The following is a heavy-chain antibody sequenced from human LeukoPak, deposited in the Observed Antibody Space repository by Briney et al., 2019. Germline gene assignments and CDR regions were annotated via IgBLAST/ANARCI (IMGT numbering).Heavy chain of an antibody. D-gene: IGHD3-22*01. CDR2: IYYSGST. Sequence: SETLSLTCTVSGGSISSSSYYWGWIRQPPGKGLEWIGSIYYSGSTYYNPSLKSRVTISVDTSKNQFSLKLSSVTAADTAVYYCARLYYYDSSGPAGGFDYWGQGTLVTVSS. CDR3: ARLYYYDSSGPAGGFDY. J-gene: IGHJ4*02. V-gene: IGHV4-39*01. CDR1: GGSISSSSYY.